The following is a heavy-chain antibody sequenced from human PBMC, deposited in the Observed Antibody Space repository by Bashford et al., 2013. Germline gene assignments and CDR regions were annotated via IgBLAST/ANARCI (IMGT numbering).Heavy chain of an antibody. Sequence: PSVKVVLQGVLRHSAAMLSAGCDRPLDKGLSGWEGSSLSLVTANYAQKFQGRVTITADESTSTAYMELNSLRAEDTAVYYCARDGDCSSTSCLFDYWGQGTLVTVSS. CDR1: RHSAAML. D-gene: IGHD2-2*01. CDR2: SSLSLVTA. CDR3: ARDGDCSSTSCLFDY. J-gene: IGHJ4*02. V-gene: IGHV1-69*13.